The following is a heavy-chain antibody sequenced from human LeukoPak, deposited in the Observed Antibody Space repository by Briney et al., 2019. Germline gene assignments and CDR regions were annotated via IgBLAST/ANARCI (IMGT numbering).Heavy chain of an antibody. CDR2: IYTSGRT. J-gene: IGHJ5*02. D-gene: IGHD6-6*01. V-gene: IGHV4-61*02. CDR1: GGSINSGTSY. CDR3: ARLDPGIAARPNWFDP. Sequence: PSETLSLTCTVSGGSINSGTSYWSWIRQPAGEGLEWIGRIYTSGRTYYNPSLKSRVTISVDMSKNQFSLRLSSVTAADTAVYYCARLDPGIAARPNWFDPWGQGTLVTVSS.